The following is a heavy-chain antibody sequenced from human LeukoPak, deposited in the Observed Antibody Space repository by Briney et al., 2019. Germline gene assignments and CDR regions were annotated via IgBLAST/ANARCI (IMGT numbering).Heavy chain of an antibody. CDR2: ISYDGSNK. D-gene: IGHD2-2*02. V-gene: IGHV3-30-3*01. Sequence: GGSLGLSCAASGFTFSSYAMHWVRQAPGKGLEWVAVISYDGSNKYYADSVKGRFTISRDNSKNTLYLQMNSLRAEDTAVYYCARSGCSSTSCYKNFDYWGQGTLVTVSS. CDR1: GFTFSSYA. J-gene: IGHJ4*02. CDR3: ARSGCSSTSCYKNFDY.